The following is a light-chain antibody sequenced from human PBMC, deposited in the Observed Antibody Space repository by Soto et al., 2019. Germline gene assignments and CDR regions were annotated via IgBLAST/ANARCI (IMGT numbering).Light chain of an antibody. V-gene: IGLV2-14*03. CDR2: YVT. CDR3: SSYTTYKPRQQV. CDR1: SSDVGGYNY. J-gene: IGLJ1*01. Sequence: QSVLTQPASVSLSPGQSITISFTGTSSDVGGYNYVSWYQHHPGKAPKLIIYYVTNRPSGVSNPFSGSKSGNTASLTICGLQPEDEADYYWSSYTTYKPRQQVFGTGTKVNVL.